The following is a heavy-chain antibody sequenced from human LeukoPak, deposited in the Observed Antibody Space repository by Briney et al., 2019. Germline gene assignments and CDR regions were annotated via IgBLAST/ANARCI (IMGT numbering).Heavy chain of an antibody. J-gene: IGHJ4*02. CDR2: IYYSGST. Sequence: KPSETLSLTCTLSGGSISSYYWSWIRQPPGKGLEWLGYIYYSGSTNYNPSLKSRLTISVDTSKNQFSLKLSSVTAADTAVYYCARGAAGGEFDYWGQGTLVTVSS. CDR3: ARGAAGGEFDY. CDR1: GGSISSYY. D-gene: IGHD6-13*01. V-gene: IGHV4-59*08.